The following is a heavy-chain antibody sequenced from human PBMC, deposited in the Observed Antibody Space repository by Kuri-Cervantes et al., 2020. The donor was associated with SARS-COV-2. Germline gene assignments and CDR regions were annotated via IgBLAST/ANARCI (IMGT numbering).Heavy chain of an antibody. CDR3: ARVRVGATFCFDY. CDR1: GFTFSSYS. CDR2: ISSSSSYI. V-gene: IGHV3-21*01. Sequence: GESLKISCAASGFTFSSYSMNWVRQAPGKGLEWVSSISSSSSYIYYADSVKGRFTISRDNSKNTLYLQMNSLRAEDTAVYYCARVRVGATFCFDYWGQGTLVTVSS. D-gene: IGHD1-26*01. J-gene: IGHJ4*02.